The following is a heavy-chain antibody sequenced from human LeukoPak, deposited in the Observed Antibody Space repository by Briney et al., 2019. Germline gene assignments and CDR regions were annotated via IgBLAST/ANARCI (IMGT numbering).Heavy chain of an antibody. J-gene: IGHJ4*02. D-gene: IGHD6-25*01. CDR3: ARDRAAFPPLDC. Sequence: GGSLRLSCAASGFTFSSYSMNWVRQAPGKGLEWVSSISSSSSYIYYADSVKGRFTISRDNAKNSLYLQMNSLRAEDTAVYYCARDRAAFPPLDCWGQGTLVTVSS. V-gene: IGHV3-21*01. CDR1: GFTFSSYS. CDR2: ISSSSSYI.